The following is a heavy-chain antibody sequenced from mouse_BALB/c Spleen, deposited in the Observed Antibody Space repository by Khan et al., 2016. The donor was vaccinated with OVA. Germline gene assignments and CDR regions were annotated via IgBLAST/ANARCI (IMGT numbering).Heavy chain of an antibody. CDR2: IWSDGSS. D-gene: IGHD2-12*01. V-gene: IGHV2-6-1*01. CDR1: GFSLTNYG. J-gene: IGHJ4*01. CDR3: ARQPYYNYNVMDY. Sequence: VQLQESGPGLVAPSQSLSITCTISGFSLTNYGVHWVRQPPGKGLEWLVVIWSDGSSTYNSALKSRLTITKENSYSQVFLKMTSRQTDDTSIYFCARQPYYNYNVMDYWGQGTSVTVSS.